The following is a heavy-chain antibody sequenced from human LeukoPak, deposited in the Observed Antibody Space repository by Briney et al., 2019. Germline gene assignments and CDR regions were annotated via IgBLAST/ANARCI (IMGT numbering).Heavy chain of an antibody. D-gene: IGHD6-19*01. CDR1: GFTVSSNS. J-gene: IGHJ4*02. Sequence: PGGSLRLSCAASGFTVSSNSMTWVRQAPGKGLEWVSILYNGGGANYADSVKGRFTISRDNSRNTLFLQMNSLRAEDTAVYYCARRDTTGWYHHFDHWGQGTLVTVSS. V-gene: IGHV3-53*01. CDR3: ARRDTTGWYHHFDH. CDR2: LYNGGGA.